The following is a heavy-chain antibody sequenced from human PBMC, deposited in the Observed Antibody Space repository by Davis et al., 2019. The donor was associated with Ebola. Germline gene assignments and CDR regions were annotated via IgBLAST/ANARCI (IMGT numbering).Heavy chain of an antibody. CDR3: ARGRISSSSKDYYYGMDV. D-gene: IGHD6-6*01. CDR1: GGTFSSYA. V-gene: IGHV1-69*06. CDR2: IIPIFGTA. Sequence: SVKVSCKASGGTFSSYAISWVRQAPGQGLEWMGGIIPIFGTANYAQKFQGRVTITADKSTSTAYMELSSLRSEDTAVYYCARGRISSSSKDYYYGMDVWGQGTTVTVSS. J-gene: IGHJ6*02.